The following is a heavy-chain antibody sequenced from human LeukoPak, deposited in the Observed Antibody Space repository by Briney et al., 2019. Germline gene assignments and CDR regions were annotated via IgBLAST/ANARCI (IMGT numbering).Heavy chain of an antibody. J-gene: IGHJ4*02. D-gene: IGHD2-15*01. CDR1: GGSISSGDYY. Sequence: SETLSLTCTVSGGSISSGDYYWRWIRQPPGKGLEWIGYIYYSGSTYYNPSLKSRVTISVDTSKNQFSLKLSSVTAADTAVYYCARVQRYCSGGSCYGGGYFDCWGQGTLVTVSS. V-gene: IGHV4-30-4*01. CDR3: ARVQRYCSGGSCYGGGYFDC. CDR2: IYYSGST.